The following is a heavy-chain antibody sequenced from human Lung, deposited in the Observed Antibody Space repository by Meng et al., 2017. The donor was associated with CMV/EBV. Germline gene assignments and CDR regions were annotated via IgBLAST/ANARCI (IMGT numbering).Heavy chain of an antibody. D-gene: IGHD6-13*01. Sequence: GEXXKISCAASGFTFSSYWMSWVRQAPGKGLEWVANIKQDGSEIYFVDSVKGRFTISRDNAKNSLYLQMNSLRAEDTAVYYCARGEWQQLVEYFFDYWGQGTLVTVPS. J-gene: IGHJ4*02. CDR1: GFTFSSYW. V-gene: IGHV3-7*01. CDR3: ARGEWQQLVEYFFDY. CDR2: IKQDGSEI.